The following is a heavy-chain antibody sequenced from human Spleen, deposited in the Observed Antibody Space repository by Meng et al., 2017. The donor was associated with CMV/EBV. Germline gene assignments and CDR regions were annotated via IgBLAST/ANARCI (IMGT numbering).Heavy chain of an antibody. J-gene: IGHJ5*02. CDR2: IYYSGRT. CDR3: ARGPPGFDP. Sequence: SETLSLTCTVSGGSISSGRHYWGWIRQPPGKGLEWIGTIYYSGRTYYNPSLKSRVIISVDTSKNQFSLKLSSVTAADTAVYYCARGPPGFDPWGQGTLVTVSS. V-gene: IGHV4-39*07. CDR1: GGSISSGRHY.